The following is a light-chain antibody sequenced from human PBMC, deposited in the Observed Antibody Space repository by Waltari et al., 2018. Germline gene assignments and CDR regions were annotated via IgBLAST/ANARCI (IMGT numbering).Light chain of an antibody. J-gene: IGKJ2*01. CDR3: QQYYNYPYT. V-gene: IGKV1-8*01. CDR1: QGINTY. CDR2: AAS. Sequence: AIRMTQSPSSFSASTGDRVTMTCRASQGINTYVAWYQQKPGKAPNLLIYAASTLQSGVPSGFSGSGSGTDFTLTISCLQSEDFATYYCQQYYNYPYTFGQGTKVEIK.